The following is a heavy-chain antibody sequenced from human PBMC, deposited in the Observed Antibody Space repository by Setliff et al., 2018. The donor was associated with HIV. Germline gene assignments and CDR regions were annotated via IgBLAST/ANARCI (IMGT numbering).Heavy chain of an antibody. CDR3: AREEISYYFDY. Sequence: GGSLRLSCAASGFTFSSYEMNWVRQAPGKGLEWVSYISSSGSTRYYAVSVKGRFTISRGNAKNSLYLQMNSLRAEDTAVYYCAREEISYYFDYWGQGTLVTVSS. V-gene: IGHV3-48*03. J-gene: IGHJ4*02. CDR2: ISSSGSTR. CDR1: GFTFSSYE.